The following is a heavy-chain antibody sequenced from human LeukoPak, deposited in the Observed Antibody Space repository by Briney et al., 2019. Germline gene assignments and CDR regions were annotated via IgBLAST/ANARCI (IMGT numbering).Heavy chain of an antibody. CDR3: ASADWEQLLAFHI. CDR1: GGSISSGDYY. CDR2: IYYSGST. Sequence: SETLSLTYTVSGGSISSGDYYWSWIRQPPGKGLEWIGYIYYSGSTNYSPSLKSRVTISTDTSKNQISLKLRSVTAADTAIYYCASADWEQLLAFHIWGQGTMVTVSS. D-gene: IGHD1/OR15-1a*01. V-gene: IGHV4-61*08. J-gene: IGHJ3*02.